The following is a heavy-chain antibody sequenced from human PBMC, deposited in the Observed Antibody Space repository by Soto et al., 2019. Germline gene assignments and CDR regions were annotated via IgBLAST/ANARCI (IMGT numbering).Heavy chain of an antibody. CDR2: INPNSGGT. J-gene: IGHJ4*02. CDR1: GCTFTGYY. Sequence: AAVKVSCKACGCTFTGYYMHWVRQAPGQGLEWMGWINPNSGGTNYAQKFQGRVTMTRDTSISTAYMELSRLRSDDTAVYYCATHSGWRPSFDYWGQGTLVTVSS. CDR3: ATHSGWRPSFDY. D-gene: IGHD6-19*01. V-gene: IGHV1-2*02.